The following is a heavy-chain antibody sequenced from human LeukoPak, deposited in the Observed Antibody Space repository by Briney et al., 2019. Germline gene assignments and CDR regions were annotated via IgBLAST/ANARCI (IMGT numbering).Heavy chain of an antibody. D-gene: IGHD5-18*01. CDR1: GFTFSSYG. CDR3: AKEGSYPFDY. J-gene: IGHJ4*02. Sequence: GGSLRLSCAASGFTFSSYGMHWVRQAPGKGLEWVAVIWYDGSNKYYADSVKGRFTISRDNSRNTLYLQMNSLRAEDTAVYYCAKEGSYPFDYWGQGTLVTVSS. CDR2: IWYDGSNK. V-gene: IGHV3-33*06.